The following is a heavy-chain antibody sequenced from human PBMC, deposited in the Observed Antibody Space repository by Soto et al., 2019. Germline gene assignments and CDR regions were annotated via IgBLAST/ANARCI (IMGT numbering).Heavy chain of an antibody. D-gene: IGHD2-8*01. CDR2: MKQEGREK. V-gene: IGHV3-7*01. CDR1: GLPFSSYW. Sequence: EVQLVESGGGLFQLGGSRILSWAALGLPFSSYWMSGARQPPGKGLEGVANMKQEGREKDYVNFVKGRFTISRDNAKNSLYLQMNSLRAEDTAVYYCARGVRFQGRVYYLDYWGQGTLVTVSS. J-gene: IGHJ4*02. CDR3: ARGVRFQGRVYYLDY.